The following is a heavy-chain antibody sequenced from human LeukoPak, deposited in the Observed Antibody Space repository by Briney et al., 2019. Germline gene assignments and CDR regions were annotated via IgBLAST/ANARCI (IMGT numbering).Heavy chain of an antibody. J-gene: IGHJ4*02. Sequence: GGSLRLSCAASGFTVSSNYMSWVRQAPGKGLEWGSVIYSGGSTYYADSVKGRFTISRDNSKNTLYLQMNSLSDEATAVYYCASTLEAFDYCGQGTLVTVSS. V-gene: IGHV3-53*01. CDR2: IYSGGST. D-gene: IGHD3-3*01. CDR3: ASTLEAFDY. CDR1: GFTVSSNY.